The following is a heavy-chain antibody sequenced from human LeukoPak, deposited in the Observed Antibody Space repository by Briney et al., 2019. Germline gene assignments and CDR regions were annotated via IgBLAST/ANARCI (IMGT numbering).Heavy chain of an antibody. J-gene: IGHJ4*02. D-gene: IGHD3-10*01. CDR2: TYHSGYT. CDR1: GGSISSGGYY. V-gene: IGHV4-31*03. Sequence: SETLSLTCTVSGGSISSGGYYWSWIRQHPRKGLEWIGYTYHSGYTYYNPSLKSRVTISVDTSKNQFSLKLSSVTAADTAVYYCARDASMVRGVSGDYWGQGTLVTVSS. CDR3: ARDASMVRGVSGDY.